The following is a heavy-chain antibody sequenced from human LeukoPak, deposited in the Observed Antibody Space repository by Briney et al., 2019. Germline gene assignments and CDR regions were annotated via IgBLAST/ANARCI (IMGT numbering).Heavy chain of an antibody. D-gene: IGHD1-14*01. CDR1: GFTFSSYA. Sequence: PGGSLRLSCAASGFTFSSYAMSWVRQAPGKGLEWVSSISGSGASTYYADSVKGRFTISRDNSKNTLYLQMNSLSPDDTAVYYCARGVEPLAANTLAYWGQGTLVTVSS. CDR3: ARGVEPLAANTLAY. CDR2: ISGSGAST. J-gene: IGHJ4*02. V-gene: IGHV3-23*01.